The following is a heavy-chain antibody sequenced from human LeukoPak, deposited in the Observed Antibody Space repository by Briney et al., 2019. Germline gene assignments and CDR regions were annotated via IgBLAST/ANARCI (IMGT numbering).Heavy chain of an antibody. CDR2: IYSGGAT. D-gene: IGHD3-10*01. J-gene: IGHJ4*01. CDR3: ARDFSGY. Sequence: PGGSLRLSCVASGATVSSNYMSSVRQAPGKGLEWVSVIYSGGATYYADSVKGRFTISRDISQNTLYLQMNDLRAEDTAVYYCARDFSGYWGQGTLVTVSS. CDR1: GATVSSNY. V-gene: IGHV3-66*01.